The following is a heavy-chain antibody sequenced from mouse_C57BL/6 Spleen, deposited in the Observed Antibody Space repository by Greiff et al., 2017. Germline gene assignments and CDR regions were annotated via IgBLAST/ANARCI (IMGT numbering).Heavy chain of an antibody. V-gene: IGHV1-82*01. D-gene: IGHD1-1*01. CDR2: IYPGDGDT. CDR3: AREGHYYGSSFYWYFDV. Sequence: VQLQQSGPELVKPGASVKISCKASGYAFSSSWMNWVKQRPGKGLEWIGRIYPGDGDTNYNGKFKGKATLTADKSSSTAYMQLSSLTSEDSAVYFCAREGHYYGSSFYWYFDVWGTGTTVTVSS. CDR1: GYAFSSSW. J-gene: IGHJ1*03.